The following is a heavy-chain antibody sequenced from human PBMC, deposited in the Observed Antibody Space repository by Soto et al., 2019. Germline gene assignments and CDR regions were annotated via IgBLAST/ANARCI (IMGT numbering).Heavy chain of an antibody. CDR2: IYYSGST. D-gene: IGHD6-13*01. CDR3: ASSNIAAAGFYYYGMDV. V-gene: IGHV4-59*01. Sequence: NPAETLSLTCTVSGGSISSYYWNWIRQPPGKGLEWIGYIYYSGSTNYNPSLKSRVTISLDTSKNQFSLKLSSVTAADTAVYYCASSNIAAAGFYYYGMDVWGRGTTVSVSS. CDR1: GGSISSYY. J-gene: IGHJ6*02.